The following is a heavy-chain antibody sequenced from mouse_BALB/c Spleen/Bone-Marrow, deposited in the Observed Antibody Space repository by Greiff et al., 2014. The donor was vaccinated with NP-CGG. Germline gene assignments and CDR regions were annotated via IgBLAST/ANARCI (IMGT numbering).Heavy chain of an antibody. D-gene: IGHD2-4*01. CDR3: VRGVYYDYDEGALDY. CDR2: INPYNDGT. CDR1: GYTFTSYV. V-gene: IGHV1-14*01. J-gene: IGHJ4*01. Sequence: VQLKDSGPELIKPGASVKMSCKASGYTFTSYVIHWVKQKPGQGLKWIGYINPYNDGTKYNEKFKGKATLTSDKSSSTAYMDLSSLASEDSAVYYCVRGVYYDYDEGALDYWGQGTSVTVSS.